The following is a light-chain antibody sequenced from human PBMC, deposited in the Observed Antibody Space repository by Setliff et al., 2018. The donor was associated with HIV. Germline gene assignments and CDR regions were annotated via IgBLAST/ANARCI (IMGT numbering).Light chain of an antibody. V-gene: IGLV2-23*02. Sequence: QSALTQPPSASGSPGQSVTISCTGTSSDAGGYKYVSWYQQHPGKAPKLMIYEVTKRPSGVSNRFSGSKSGNTASLTISGLQAEDEADYYCCSYAGSSTYVFGTGTKVTVL. CDR1: SSDAGGYKY. CDR3: CSYAGSSTYV. J-gene: IGLJ1*01. CDR2: EVT.